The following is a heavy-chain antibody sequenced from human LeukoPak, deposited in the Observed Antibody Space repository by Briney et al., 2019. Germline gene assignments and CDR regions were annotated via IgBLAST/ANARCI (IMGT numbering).Heavy chain of an antibody. V-gene: IGHV4-4*07. J-gene: IGHJ4*02. Sequence: SETLSLTCTVSGGSISSYYWSWIRQPAGKGLEWIGRIYISGSTSYNPSLKSRVTISVDTSKNQFSLKLSSVTAADTAVYYCARHTNYDSSGFLYDYWGQGTLVTVSS. CDR3: ARHTNYDSSGFLYDY. D-gene: IGHD3-22*01. CDR1: GGSISSYY. CDR2: IYISGST.